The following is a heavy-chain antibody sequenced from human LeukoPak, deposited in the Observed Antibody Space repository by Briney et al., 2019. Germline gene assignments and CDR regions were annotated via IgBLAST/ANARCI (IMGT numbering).Heavy chain of an antibody. CDR2: ISAYNGNT. CDR1: GYTSTSYG. Sequence: ASVKVSCKASGYTSTSYGISWVRQGPGQGLEWMGWISAYNGNTNYAQKLQGRVTMTTDTSTSTAYMELRSLRSDDTAVYCCARGYCSSTSCSYYFDYWGQGTLVTVSS. D-gene: IGHD2-2*01. CDR3: ARGYCSSTSCSYYFDY. J-gene: IGHJ4*02. V-gene: IGHV1-18*01.